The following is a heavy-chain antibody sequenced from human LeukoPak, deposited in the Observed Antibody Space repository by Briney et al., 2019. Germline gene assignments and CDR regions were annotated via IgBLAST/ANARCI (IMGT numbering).Heavy chain of an antibody. Sequence: PGGSLRLSCAASGFTFSSYSMNWVRQAPGKGLEWVSSISSSSSYIYYADSVKGRFTISRDNAKNSLYLQMNSLRAEDTAVYYCAKGGRIAAVGRPYPTLAEYFQHWGQGTLVTVSS. J-gene: IGHJ1*01. V-gene: IGHV3-21*01. CDR3: AKGGRIAAVGRPYPTLAEYFQH. CDR2: ISSSSSYI. D-gene: IGHD6-13*01. CDR1: GFTFSSYS.